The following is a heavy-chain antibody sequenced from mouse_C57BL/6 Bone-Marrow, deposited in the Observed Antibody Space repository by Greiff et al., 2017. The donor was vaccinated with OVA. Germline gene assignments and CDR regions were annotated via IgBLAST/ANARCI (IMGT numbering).Heavy chain of an antibody. V-gene: IGHV14-1*01. CDR3: TTPLHDYDVDD. D-gene: IGHD2-4*01. J-gene: IGHJ2*01. Sequence: VQLQQSGAELVRPGASVKLSCTASGFNIKDYYMHWVKQRPEQGLEWIGRIDPEDGDTEYAPKVQGKGTMTADTSSNTAYLPPSSLTSEDTAVYSCTTPLHDYDVDDWGQGTTLTVSS. CDR2: IDPEDGDT. CDR1: GFNIKDYY.